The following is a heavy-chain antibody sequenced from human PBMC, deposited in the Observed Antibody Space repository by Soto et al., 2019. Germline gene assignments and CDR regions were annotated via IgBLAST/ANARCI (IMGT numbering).Heavy chain of an antibody. D-gene: IGHD6-19*01. CDR1: GGSISSYY. J-gene: IGHJ5*02. CDR2: IYHSGST. CDR3: ARDSIAVAGGDWFDP. V-gene: IGHV4-38-2*02. Sequence: SETLSLTCTVSGGSISSYYWSWIRQPPGKGLEWIGSIYHSGSTYYNPSLKSRVTISVDTSKNQFSLKLSSVTAADTAVYYCARDSIAVAGGDWFDPWGQGTLVTVS.